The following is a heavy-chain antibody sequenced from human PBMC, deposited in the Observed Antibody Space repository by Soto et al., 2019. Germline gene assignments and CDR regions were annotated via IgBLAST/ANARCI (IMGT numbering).Heavy chain of an antibody. D-gene: IGHD3-10*01. Sequence: QVQLVQSGAEVKKPGASVKVSCKASGYTFTSYDINWVRQATGQGLEWMGWMNPNSGNTGYAQKFQGRGTMTTNTSKSTAYMQLGSLRSEDTAVYYCARGGGFGELFCHTAPDYYMDVWGKGTTVTVSS. CDR3: ARGGGFGELFCHTAPDYYMDV. J-gene: IGHJ6*03. V-gene: IGHV1-8*01. CDR2: MNPNSGNT. CDR1: GYTFTSYD.